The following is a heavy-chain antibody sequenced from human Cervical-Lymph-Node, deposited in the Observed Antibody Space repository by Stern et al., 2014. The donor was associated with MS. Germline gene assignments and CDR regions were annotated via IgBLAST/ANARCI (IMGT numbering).Heavy chain of an antibody. CDR2: IIPIFATP. J-gene: IGHJ4*02. Sequence: QVQLVQSGAEVKKPGSSVKVSCKASGGNIGPYAISWVRQAPGQGLEWMGGIIPIFATPNYVPKFQGRVTITADKSTGTDYMELRSLTSDDTAVYYCVRDLKDWGQGTLVTVSS. CDR1: GGNIGPYA. V-gene: IGHV1-69*06. CDR3: VRDLKD.